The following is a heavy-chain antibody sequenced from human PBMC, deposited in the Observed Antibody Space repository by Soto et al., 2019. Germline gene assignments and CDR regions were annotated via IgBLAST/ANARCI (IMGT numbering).Heavy chain of an antibody. J-gene: IGHJ3*02. CDR2: IWYDGSNK. D-gene: IGHD3-10*01. CDR3: ARDLSSGSYYFDI. V-gene: IGHV3-33*01. CDR1: GFTFSSYG. Sequence: GSLRLSCAASGFTFSSYGMHWVRQAPGKGLEWVAVIWYDGSNKYYADSVKGRFTISRDNSKNTLYLQMNSLRAEDTAVYYCARDLSSGSYYFDIWGQGTMVTVS.